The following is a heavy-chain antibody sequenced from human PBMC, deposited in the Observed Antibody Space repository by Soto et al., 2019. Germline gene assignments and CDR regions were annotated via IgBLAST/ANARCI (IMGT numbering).Heavy chain of an antibody. CDR3: VKSRAALNAFDI. CDR1: GFTFSSYA. J-gene: IGHJ3*02. CDR2: ISGSGGST. D-gene: IGHD6-13*01. Sequence: GGSLRLSCAASGFTFSSYAMSWVRQAPGKGLEWVSAISGSGGSTYYADSVKGRFTISRDNSKNTLYLQMNSLRAEDTAVYYCVKSRAALNAFDIWGQGTMVTVSS. V-gene: IGHV3-23*01.